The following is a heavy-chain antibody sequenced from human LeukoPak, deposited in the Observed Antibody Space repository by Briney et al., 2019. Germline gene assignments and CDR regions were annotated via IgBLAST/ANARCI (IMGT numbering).Heavy chain of an antibody. CDR1: GGSTSSGDYY. V-gene: IGHV4-30-4*01. CDR3: ARTGYSSSLYFY. Sequence: SQTLSLTCTVSGGSTSSGDYYWSWIRQPPGTGLEWIGYIYYSGSTYYNPSLKSRVTISVDTSKNQFSLKLSSVTAADTAVYYCARTGYSSSLYFYWGQGTLVTVSS. CDR2: IYYSGST. D-gene: IGHD6-13*01. J-gene: IGHJ4*02.